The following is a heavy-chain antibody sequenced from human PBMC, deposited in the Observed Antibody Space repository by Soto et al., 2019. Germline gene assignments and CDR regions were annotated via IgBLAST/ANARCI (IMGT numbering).Heavy chain of an antibody. V-gene: IGHV1-24*01. Sequence: QVQLVQSGAEVKKPGASVKVSCKVSGYTLTELSMHWVRQAPGKGLEWMGGFDPEDGETIYAQKFQGRVTMTEDTSTDTAYMELSSLRSEDTAVYYCATVTTWTLVWFGAKRDWFDPWGHGTLVTVSS. CDR3: ATVTTWTLVWFGAKRDWFDP. J-gene: IGHJ5*02. CDR1: GYTLTELS. CDR2: FDPEDGET. D-gene: IGHD3-10*01.